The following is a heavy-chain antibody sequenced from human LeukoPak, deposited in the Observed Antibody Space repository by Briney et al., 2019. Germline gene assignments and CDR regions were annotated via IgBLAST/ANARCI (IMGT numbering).Heavy chain of an antibody. Sequence: PGGSLRLSCAASGFTFSSYAMSWVRQAPGKGLEWVSTISGSGGSTYYADSVKGRFTISRDNSKNSLYLQMNSLRAEDTAVYYCARDPGGSYSVYYFDYWGQGTLVTVSS. D-gene: IGHD1-26*01. CDR1: GFTFSSYA. CDR2: ISGSGGST. CDR3: ARDPGGSYSVYYFDY. V-gene: IGHV3-23*01. J-gene: IGHJ4*02.